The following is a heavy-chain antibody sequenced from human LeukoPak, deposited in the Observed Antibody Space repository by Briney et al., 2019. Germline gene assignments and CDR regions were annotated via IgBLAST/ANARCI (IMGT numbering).Heavy chain of an antibody. CDR1: GFTFDDYG. D-gene: IGHD3-3*01. CDR3: ARVIQVDFDFWSGYHAVDY. CDR2: ISWNGGST. Sequence: PGGSLRLSCAASGFTFDDYGMSWVRQAPGKGLEWVSGISWNGGSTGYADSVKGRFTISRDNAKNSLYLQMNSLRADDTALYYCARVIQVDFDFWSGYHAVDYWGQGTLVTVSS. V-gene: IGHV3-20*04. J-gene: IGHJ4*02.